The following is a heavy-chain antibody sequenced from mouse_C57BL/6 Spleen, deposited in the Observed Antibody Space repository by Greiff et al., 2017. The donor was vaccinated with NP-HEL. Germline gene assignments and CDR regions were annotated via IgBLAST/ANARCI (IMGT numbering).Heavy chain of an antibody. J-gene: IGHJ3*01. CDR3: AREAFYFPMAY. CDR1: GYTFNSYW. V-gene: IGHV1-72*01. D-gene: IGHD1-1*01. Sequence: QVQLQQPGAELVKPGASVKLSCKASGYTFNSYWMHWVKQRPGRGLEWIGRIDPGSGGTKYNGKFKSKATLTADKPSSTAYMQLSSLTSEDSAVYECAREAFYFPMAYWGQGTLVTVSA. CDR2: IDPGSGGT.